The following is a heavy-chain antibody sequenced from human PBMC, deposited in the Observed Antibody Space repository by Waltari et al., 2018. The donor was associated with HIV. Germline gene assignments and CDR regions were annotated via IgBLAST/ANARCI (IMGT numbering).Heavy chain of an antibody. CDR2: INQDGSGK. CDR1: GFTFSNYW. Sequence: EVQLVESGGGLVQPGGSLRLSCAASGFTFSNYWMSWVRQAPGKGLDWVGNINQDGSGKWYVDSVKGGFTLSRDNALNSGYLQMNSLRAEDTAVYYCASVLRGVIRAFDIWGQGTMVAVSS. V-gene: IGHV3-7*02. CDR3: ASVLRGVIRAFDI. D-gene: IGHD3-10*01. J-gene: IGHJ3*02.